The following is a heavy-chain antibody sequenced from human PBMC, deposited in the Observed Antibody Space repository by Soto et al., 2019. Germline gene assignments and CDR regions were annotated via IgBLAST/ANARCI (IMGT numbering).Heavy chain of an antibody. J-gene: IGHJ4*02. CDR1: GFTFSSYA. Sequence: PGGSLRLSCAASGFTFSSYAMSWVRQAPGKGLEWVSAISGSGGSTYYADSVKGRFTISRDNSKNTLYLQMNSLRAEDTAVYYCAKDHVVLVPAAGPGDCRFDFWGQGALVTVSS. CDR3: AKDHVVLVPAAGPGDCRFDF. D-gene: IGHD2-2*01. V-gene: IGHV3-23*01. CDR2: ISGSGGST.